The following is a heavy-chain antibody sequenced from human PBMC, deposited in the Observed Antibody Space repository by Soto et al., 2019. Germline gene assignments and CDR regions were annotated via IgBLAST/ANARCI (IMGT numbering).Heavy chain of an antibody. J-gene: IGHJ4*02. CDR2: IWYDGSNK. V-gene: IGHV3-33*01. D-gene: IGHD6-19*01. Sequence: PGGSLRLSCAASGFTFSSYGMHWVRQAPGKGLEWVAVIWYDGSNKYYADSVKGRFTISRDNSKNTLYLQMNSLRAEDTAVYYCATDGAVAPDYWGQGTLGTASS. CDR3: ATDGAVAPDY. CDR1: GFTFSSYG.